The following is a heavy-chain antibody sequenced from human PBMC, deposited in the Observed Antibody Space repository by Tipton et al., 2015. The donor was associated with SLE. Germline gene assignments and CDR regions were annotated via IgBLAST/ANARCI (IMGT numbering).Heavy chain of an antibody. CDR1: GGSIIRGTYF. Sequence: LRLSCTVSGGSIIRGTYFWNWIRQSAGKGLEWLGRIHATGIANYNPSLTSPVTISMDSSKNQFSLRLRSVTAADTGVYYCARGQQIFGAVKLIDYWGQGTLVTVSS. D-gene: IGHD3-3*01. CDR3: ARGQQIFGAVKLIDY. J-gene: IGHJ4*02. V-gene: IGHV4-61*02. CDR2: IHATGIA.